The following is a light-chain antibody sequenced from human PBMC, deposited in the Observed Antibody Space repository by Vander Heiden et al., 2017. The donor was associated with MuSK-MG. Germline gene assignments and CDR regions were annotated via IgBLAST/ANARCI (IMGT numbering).Light chain of an antibody. CDR2: YDS. CDR3: QVWDSSGDQGV. Sequence: SYVLTQPPSVSVAPGKTARITCEGNNIGSKSVHWYQQKPGQAPVVVIYYDSDRPSGIPERFSGFNSGNTATLTISRVEVEDEADYYCQVWDSSGDQGVFGGGTKLTVL. V-gene: IGLV3-21*04. CDR1: NIGSKS. J-gene: IGLJ2*01.